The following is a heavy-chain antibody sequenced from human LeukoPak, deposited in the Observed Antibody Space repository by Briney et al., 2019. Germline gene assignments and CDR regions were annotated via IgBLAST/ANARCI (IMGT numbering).Heavy chain of an antibody. Sequence: PSETLSLTCTVSGGSISSSSYYWGWIRQPPGKGLEWIGTIYYSGSTYYNPSLKSRVTISVDTSKNQFSLKLSSVTAADTAVYYCARGRPSIVGATDWFDPWGQGTLVTVSS. V-gene: IGHV4-39*07. CDR3: ARGRPSIVGATDWFDP. D-gene: IGHD1-26*01. CDR1: GGSISSSSYY. J-gene: IGHJ5*02. CDR2: IYYSGST.